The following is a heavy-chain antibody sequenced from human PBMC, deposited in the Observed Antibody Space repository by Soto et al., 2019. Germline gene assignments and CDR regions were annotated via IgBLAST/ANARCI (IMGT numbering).Heavy chain of an antibody. V-gene: IGHV1-58*02. CDR3: AADSRYCSGGNCEDY. Sequence: MQLVQSGPEVKKPGTSVKVSCKASGFPFTSSAMQWVRQARGQRLEWIGWIAVGSGHTNYAQKFRERVTITRDMSTSTAYMELSSLRAEDTAVYYCAADSRYCSGGNCEDYWGQGTLVTVSS. CDR2: IAVGSGHT. D-gene: IGHD2-15*01. CDR1: GFPFTSSA. J-gene: IGHJ4*02.